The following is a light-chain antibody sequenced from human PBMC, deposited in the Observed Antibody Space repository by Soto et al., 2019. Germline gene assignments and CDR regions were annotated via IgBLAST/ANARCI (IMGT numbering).Light chain of an antibody. CDR3: QQRSKWPRT. CDR2: DAS. Sequence: EIVLTQSPATLSLSPGERATLSCRASQSVSGYLAWYQQKPGQAPRLLIYDASNRATGIPARFSGDGSGTDFTLTISSLEPEDFAVYYCQQRSKWPRTFGQGTKVDIK. V-gene: IGKV3-11*01. J-gene: IGKJ1*01. CDR1: QSVSGY.